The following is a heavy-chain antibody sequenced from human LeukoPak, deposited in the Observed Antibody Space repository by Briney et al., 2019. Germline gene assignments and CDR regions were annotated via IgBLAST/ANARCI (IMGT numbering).Heavy chain of an antibody. CDR3: ARDHDSSGYYYAFDY. V-gene: IGHV1-2*02. D-gene: IGHD3-22*01. Sequence: EASVKVSCKASGYTFTGYYMHWVRQAPGQGLEWMGWINPNSGGTNYAQKFQGRVTMTRDTSISTAYMELSRLRSDDTAVYYCARDHDSSGYYYAFDYWGQGTLVTVSS. CDR2: INPNSGGT. CDR1: GYTFTGYY. J-gene: IGHJ4*02.